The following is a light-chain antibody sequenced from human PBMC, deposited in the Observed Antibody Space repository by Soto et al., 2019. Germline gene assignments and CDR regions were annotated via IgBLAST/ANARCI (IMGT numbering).Light chain of an antibody. V-gene: IGLV2-8*01. CDR3: SSYAGSNNYV. CDR1: SSDVGAYNF. Sequence: QSALTQPPSASGSPGQSVTISCTGTSSDVGAYNFVSWYQQYPDKAPKLMIYDVYKRPSGVPDRFSGSKSGNTASLTVSGFQAEDEADYYCSSYAGSNNYVFGTGTKVTVL. J-gene: IGLJ1*01. CDR2: DVY.